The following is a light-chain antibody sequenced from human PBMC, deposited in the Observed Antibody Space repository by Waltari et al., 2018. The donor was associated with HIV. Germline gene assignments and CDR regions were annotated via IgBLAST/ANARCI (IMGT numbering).Light chain of an antibody. CDR1: NIGSKT. J-gene: IGLJ1*01. CDR2: DDS. CDR3: QVGDSSSDHPDV. V-gene: IGLV3-21*02. Sequence: SYVLTQPPSVSVAPGQTARITCGGNNIGSKTVHWYQQKPGQAPVLVVYDDSDRPSGIPGRFDGSKSTNTATLTIRRVEAGDEADYYCQVGDSSSDHPDVFGTGTKVTVL.